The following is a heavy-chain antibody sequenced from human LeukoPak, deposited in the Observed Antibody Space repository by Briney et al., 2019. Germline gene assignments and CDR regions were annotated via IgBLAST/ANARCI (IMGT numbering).Heavy chain of an antibody. CDR3: AKMERAVTGTADY. CDR1: GFTVSSNY. Sequence: GGSLRLSCAASGFTVSSNYMSWVRQAPGKGLEWVSAISGSGGSTYYADSVKGRFTISRDNSKNTLYLQMNSLRAEDTAVYYCAKMERAVTGTADYWGQGTLVTVSS. V-gene: IGHV3-23*01. D-gene: IGHD6-19*01. J-gene: IGHJ4*02. CDR2: ISGSGGST.